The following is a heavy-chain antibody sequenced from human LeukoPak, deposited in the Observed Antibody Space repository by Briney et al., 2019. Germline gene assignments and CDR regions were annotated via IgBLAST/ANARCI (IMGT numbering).Heavy chain of an antibody. D-gene: IGHD2-15*01. J-gene: IGHJ4*02. V-gene: IGHV4-39*07. Sequence: PSDTLALTCTVSGGSISSSSYYWGWSRQPPGKVLEWIGSIYYSGSTYYNPSLKSRVTISVDTSKNQFSLKLSSVTAADTAVYYCARDHCSGGSCYVHYWGQGTLVTVSS. CDR1: GGSISSSSYY. CDR2: IYYSGST. CDR3: ARDHCSGGSCYVHY.